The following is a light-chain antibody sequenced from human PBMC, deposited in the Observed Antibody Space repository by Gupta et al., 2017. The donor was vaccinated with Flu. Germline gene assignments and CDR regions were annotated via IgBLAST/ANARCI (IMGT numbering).Light chain of an antibody. J-gene: IGKJ1*01. CDR3: MQGTQWPPT. CDR2: KVS. V-gene: IGKV2-30*01. Sequence: VTLGQPASISCRSSQSLAYSDGKTYLNWFQQRPGQSPRRLIYKVSNRDSGVPDRFSGGGSGTDFTLKISRVEAEDVGVYYCMQGTQWPPTFGQGTRVEIK. CDR1: QSLAYSDGKTY.